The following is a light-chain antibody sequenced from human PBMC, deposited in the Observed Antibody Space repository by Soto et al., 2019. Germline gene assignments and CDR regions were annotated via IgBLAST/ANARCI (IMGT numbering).Light chain of an antibody. V-gene: IGLV2-14*01. CDR1: SSDVGGYNY. J-gene: IGLJ1*01. CDR3: FSYTSSGTYV. Sequence: QSALAQPASVSGSPGQSITISCTGTSSDVGGYNYVSWYQQHPGKAPRLMIFEVSERPSGVSNRFSGSKSGNTASLTISGLQAEDETDYYCFSYTSSGTYVFGTGTKVTVL. CDR2: EVS.